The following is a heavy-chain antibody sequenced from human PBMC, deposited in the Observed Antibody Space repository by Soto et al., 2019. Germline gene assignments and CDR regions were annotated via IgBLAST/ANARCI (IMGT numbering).Heavy chain of an antibody. Sequence: SETLPLTCSVSGDSVSSGDYYWSWIRQPPGKGLEWIGHVYFSGSTNYIPSLKSRLTMSVDTAKNQFSLKLNSVTAADTAVYYCARIPVDTYMIYWSDPWGQGTKVTVSS. J-gene: IGHJ5*02. D-gene: IGHD3-16*01. V-gene: IGHV4-61*08. CDR1: GDSVSSGDYY. CDR3: ARIPVDTYMIYWSDP. CDR2: VYFSGST.